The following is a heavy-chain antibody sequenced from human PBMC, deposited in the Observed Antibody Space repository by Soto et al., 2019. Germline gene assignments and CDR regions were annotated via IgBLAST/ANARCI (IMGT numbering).Heavy chain of an antibody. Sequence: PSETLSLTCTVSGGSISSYYWSWIRQPPGKGLGWIGYIYYSGSTNYNPSLKSRVTISVDTSKNQFSLKLSSVTAADTAVYYCARDKTEWLVQGGWFDPWGQGTLVTVSS. CDR1: GGSISSYY. J-gene: IGHJ5*02. CDR2: IYYSGST. V-gene: IGHV4-59*01. D-gene: IGHD6-19*01. CDR3: ARDKTEWLVQGGWFDP.